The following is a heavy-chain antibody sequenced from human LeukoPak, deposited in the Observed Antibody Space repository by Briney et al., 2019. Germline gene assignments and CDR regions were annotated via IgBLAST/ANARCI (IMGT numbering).Heavy chain of an antibody. CDR2: IYYRGNT. J-gene: IGHJ4*02. D-gene: IGHD3-22*01. Sequence: PSETLSPTCTVSGDSISSYNYFWGWIRQPPGKGLEWVGSIYYRGNTYYNPSLKSRVTLSADTSKNQFSLKVTSVTAADTAVYYCARASSGYYWDFDYWGQGALVTVSS. CDR3: ARASSGYYWDFDY. CDR1: GDSISSYNYF. V-gene: IGHV4-39*01.